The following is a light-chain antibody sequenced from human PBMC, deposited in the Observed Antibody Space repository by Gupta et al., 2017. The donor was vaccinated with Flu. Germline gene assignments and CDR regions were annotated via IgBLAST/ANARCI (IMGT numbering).Light chain of an antibody. CDR1: QSVTNNY. CDR2: TTS. J-gene: IGKJ1*01. CDR3: QQYGSPPPT. Sequence: VLTQSPGTLSLSPGERATLSCRASQSVTNNYLSWYQQKPGEAPRLLMHTTSYRVSGTPDRFTGSGSGTDFTLTISRLEPEDFAVYYCQQYGSPPPTFGQGTRVEI. V-gene: IGKV3-20*01.